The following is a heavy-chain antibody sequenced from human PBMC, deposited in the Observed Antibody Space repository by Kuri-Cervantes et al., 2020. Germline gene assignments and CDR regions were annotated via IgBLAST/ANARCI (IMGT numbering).Heavy chain of an antibody. J-gene: IGHJ5*02. CDR1: GGSFSGYY. CDR3: ARGVVVPAAMSVLGYSGYDRGWFDP. Sequence: GSLRLSCAVYGGSFSGYYWSWIRQPPGKGLEWIGEINHSGSTNYNPSLKSRVTISVDTSKNQFSLKLSSVTAADTAVYSCARGVVVPAAMSVLGYSGYDRGWFDPWGQGTLVTVSS. D-gene: IGHD2-2*01. V-gene: IGHV4-34*01. CDR2: INHSGST.